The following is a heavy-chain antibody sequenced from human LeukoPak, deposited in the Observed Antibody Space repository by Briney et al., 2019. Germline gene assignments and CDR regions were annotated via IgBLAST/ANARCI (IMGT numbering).Heavy chain of an antibody. Sequence: ASVKVSCKASGYTFTGYYVHWVRQAPGQGLEWMGWINPSSGDTNYAQQFQGRVTMPRDTAISTAYMELTRLTSDDTAVYFCARDPQDFSGSSFYAGLYYMDVWGKGTTVTVSS. J-gene: IGHJ6*03. V-gene: IGHV1-2*02. CDR1: GYTFTGYY. CDR2: INPSSGDT. D-gene: IGHD2-15*01. CDR3: ARDPQDFSGSSFYAGLYYMDV.